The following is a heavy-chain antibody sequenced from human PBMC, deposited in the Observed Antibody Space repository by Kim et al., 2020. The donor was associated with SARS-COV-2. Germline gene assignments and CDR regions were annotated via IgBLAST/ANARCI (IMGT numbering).Heavy chain of an antibody. V-gene: IGHV3-23*01. Sequence: GGSLRLSCTTSGFTFTGHAMSWVRQAPGKGLEWVSSIYGSDGTTYYVDSVKGRFSIYRDDSKNTLYLQMSALRADDTAAYYCLKGGWGWIWDYWGQGTL. CDR1: GFTFTGHA. CDR2: IYGSDGTT. CDR3: LKGGWGWIWDY. D-gene: IGHD2-21*01. J-gene: IGHJ4*02.